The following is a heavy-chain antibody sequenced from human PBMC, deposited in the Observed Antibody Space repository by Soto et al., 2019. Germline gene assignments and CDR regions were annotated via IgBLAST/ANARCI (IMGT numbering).Heavy chain of an antibody. CDR3: ARVPGYSSPYYGMDV. J-gene: IGHJ6*02. D-gene: IGHD6-13*01. CDR1: GGSISSGDYY. CDR2: IYYSGST. V-gene: IGHV4-30-4*01. Sequence: TLSLTCTVSGGSISSGDYYWSWIRQPPGKGLEWIGYIYYSGSTYHNPSLKSRVTISVDTSKNQFSLKLSSVTAADTAVYYCARVPGYSSPYYGMDVWGQGTTVTVSS.